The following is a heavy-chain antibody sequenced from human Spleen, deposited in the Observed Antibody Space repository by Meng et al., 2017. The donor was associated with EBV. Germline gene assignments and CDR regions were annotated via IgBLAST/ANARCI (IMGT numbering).Heavy chain of an antibody. CDR3: ARAGSFLGIIDS. CDR1: GGSFSGYY. CDR2: IHHSGGT. J-gene: IGHJ5*01. Sequence: QPPQCGAGLLTPSLSLSCTCGVYGGSFSGYYWRRIRQAPGKGLKWIGDIHHSGGTNCNPSLKSRVTISVDTSKNQFSLKLSSVTAADTAVYYCARAGSFLGIIDSWGQGTLVTVSS. V-gene: IGHV4-34*01. D-gene: IGHD2/OR15-2a*01.